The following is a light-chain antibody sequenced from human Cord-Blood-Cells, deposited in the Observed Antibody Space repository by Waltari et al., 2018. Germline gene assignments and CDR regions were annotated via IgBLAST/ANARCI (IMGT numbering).Light chain of an antibody. J-gene: IGLJ1*01. CDR1: TSDVGGYNL. Sequence: QSALTQPASVSGSPGKSITISCTGTTSDVGGYNLVPWFQQHPGKAPNLMIYEGSKRPSGVSNRFSGSKSGNTASLTISGLQAEDEADYYCCSYAGSYVFGTGTKVTVL. V-gene: IGLV2-23*01. CDR2: EGS. CDR3: CSYAGSYV.